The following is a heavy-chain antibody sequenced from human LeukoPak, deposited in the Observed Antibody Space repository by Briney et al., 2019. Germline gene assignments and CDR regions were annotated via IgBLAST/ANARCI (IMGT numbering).Heavy chain of an antibody. Sequence: ASVKVSCKASGYTFTVHYIHWVRQAPGQGPEWMGWINPNSGDANYPQKFQGRVTMTRDTSISTAYMEMSSLRSDDTAVYFCARDKGSGYLPFDFWGQGTLVTVSS. V-gene: IGHV1-2*02. CDR1: GYTFTVHY. J-gene: IGHJ4*02. CDR2: INPNSGDA. D-gene: IGHD5-18*01. CDR3: ARDKGSGYLPFDF.